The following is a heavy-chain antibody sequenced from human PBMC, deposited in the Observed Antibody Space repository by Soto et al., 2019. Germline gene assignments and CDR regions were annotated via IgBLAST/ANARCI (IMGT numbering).Heavy chain of an antibody. CDR2: VSFDGSHK. CDR3: AKIGDEVSAYFDF. D-gene: IGHD2-21*01. J-gene: IGHJ4*02. CDR1: GFTFSSYA. V-gene: IGHV3-30*18. Sequence: AGGSLRLSCAASGFTFSSYAIHWVRQAPGKGLEWVADVSFDGSHKTYAVPVRGRFTISRDNSKKTVYLQMNSLRAEDTAIYYCAKIGDEVSAYFDFWGQGTQATVSS.